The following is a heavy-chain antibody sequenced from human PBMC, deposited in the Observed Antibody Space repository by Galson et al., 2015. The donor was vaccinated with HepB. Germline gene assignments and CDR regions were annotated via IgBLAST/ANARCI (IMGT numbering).Heavy chain of an antibody. CDR3: AKLLWFGESTYNWFDP. Sequence: SLRLSCAASGFTFSSYGMHWVRQAPGKGLEWVAFIRYDGSNKYYADSVKGRFTISRDNSKNTLYLQMNSLRAEDTAVYYCAKLLWFGESTYNWFDPWGQGTLVTVSS. J-gene: IGHJ5*02. CDR1: GFTFSSYG. V-gene: IGHV3-30*02. D-gene: IGHD3-10*01. CDR2: IRYDGSNK.